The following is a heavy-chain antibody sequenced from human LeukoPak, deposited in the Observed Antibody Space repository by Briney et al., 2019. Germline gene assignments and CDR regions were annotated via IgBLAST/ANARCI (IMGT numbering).Heavy chain of an antibody. Sequence: PGGSVRLSCAASGFTFDDYAMHWVRQAPGKGLEWVSGISWNSGSIGYADSVKGRFTISRDNAKNSLYLQMNSLRAEDMALYYCAKDMSSSWYSAVFDYWGQGTLVTVSS. D-gene: IGHD6-13*01. J-gene: IGHJ4*02. CDR1: GFTFDDYA. V-gene: IGHV3-9*03. CDR3: AKDMSSSWYSAVFDY. CDR2: ISWNSGSI.